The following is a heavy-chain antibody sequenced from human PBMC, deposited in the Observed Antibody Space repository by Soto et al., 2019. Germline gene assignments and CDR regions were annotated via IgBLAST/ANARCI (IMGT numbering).Heavy chain of an antibody. V-gene: IGHV1-3*01. CDR2: INAGNGNT. Sequence: QVQLVQSGAEVKKPGASVKVSCKASGYTFTSYAMHWVRQAPGQRLEWMGWINAGNGNTKYSQRFQGRVTITRDTSASTAYMELSSLRSEDTAVYYCARGSSSGWYGGFSDFDYWGQGTLVTVSS. CDR1: GYTFTSYA. J-gene: IGHJ4*02. D-gene: IGHD6-19*01. CDR3: ARGSSSGWYGGFSDFDY.